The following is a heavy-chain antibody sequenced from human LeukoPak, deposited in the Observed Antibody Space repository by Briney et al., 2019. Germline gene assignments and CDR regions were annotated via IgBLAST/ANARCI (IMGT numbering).Heavy chain of an antibody. CDR3: ARDGEYGTGSYYRGSFDY. V-gene: IGHV1-2*02. Sequence: ASVKVSCKASGYSFTAFYIHWVRQTPGQGLEWMGWIHPRSGDTRYAQKFQGRVTMARDTSISTVYMDLSSLGSDDTAVYYCARDGEYGTGSYYRGSFDYRGQGILVTVSS. CDR1: GYSFTAFY. J-gene: IGHJ4*02. D-gene: IGHD3-10*01. CDR2: IHPRSGDT.